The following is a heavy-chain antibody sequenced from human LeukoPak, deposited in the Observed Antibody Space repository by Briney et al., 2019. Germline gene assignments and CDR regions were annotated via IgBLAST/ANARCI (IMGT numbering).Heavy chain of an antibody. D-gene: IGHD3-10*01. CDR3: ARDQVVRGVIRNWFDP. CDR1: GGTFSSYG. J-gene: IGHJ5*02. V-gene: IGHV1-69*13. CDR2: IIPIFGTE. Sequence: GTSVKVSCKASGGTFSSYGISWVRQAPGQGLEWMGGIIPIFGTENYAQKFQGRVTITADESTSTAYMEPSSLRSEDTAVYYCARDQVVRGVIRNWFDPWGQGTLVTVSS.